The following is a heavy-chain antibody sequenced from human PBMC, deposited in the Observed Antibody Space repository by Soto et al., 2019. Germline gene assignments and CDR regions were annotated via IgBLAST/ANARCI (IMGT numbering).Heavy chain of an antibody. CDR3: ARGGGSYSRGFDY. CDR2: ITHTGDT. CDR1: GGSFSGYY. Sequence: QVQLQQWGAGLLKPSETLSLTCAVYGGSFSGYYWSWIRQSLGKGLEWIGEITHTGDTNYNPSLKSRVTISVDTSKNQFSLKVTSVTAADTAVYYCARGGGSYSRGFDYWGQGTLVTVSS. J-gene: IGHJ4*02. D-gene: IGHD1-26*01. V-gene: IGHV4-34*01.